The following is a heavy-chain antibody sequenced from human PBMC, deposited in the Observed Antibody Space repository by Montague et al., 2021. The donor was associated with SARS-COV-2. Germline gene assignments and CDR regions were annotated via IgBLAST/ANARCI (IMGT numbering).Heavy chain of an antibody. CDR1: GGSVSSSY. CDR3: AGTEGSGWYREVDYWGQGTHIRGPVKDPFPLEAALGTGAGPGGDYRGGKEGSGWDREGDY. CDR2: IYHSGST. Sequence: SETLSLTCTVSGGSVSSSYWSWIRQPPGKGLEWIAYIYHSGSTDYNPSLKSRVTISVDTSKNQFSLKLTSVTAADTAVYYCAGTEGSGWYREVDYWGQGTHIRGPVKDPFPLEAALGTGAGPGGDYRGGKEGSGWDREGDYWGPGTLGTVSP. D-gene: IGHD6-19*01. V-gene: IGHV4-59*02. J-gene: IGHJ4*02.